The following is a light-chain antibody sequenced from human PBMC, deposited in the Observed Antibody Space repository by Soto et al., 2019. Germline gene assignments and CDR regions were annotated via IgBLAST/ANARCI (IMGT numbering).Light chain of an antibody. CDR1: SSDVGGYNS. Sequence: QSVLTQPPSASGSPGQSVTISCTGTSSDVGGYNSVSWYQQHPGRAPKLMIYEVSKRPSGVPGRFSGSKSGNTASLTVSGLQAEDEADYYCSSYAGSNNLGVFGGGTKLTVL. J-gene: IGLJ3*02. CDR3: SSYAGSNNLGV. V-gene: IGLV2-8*01. CDR2: EVS.